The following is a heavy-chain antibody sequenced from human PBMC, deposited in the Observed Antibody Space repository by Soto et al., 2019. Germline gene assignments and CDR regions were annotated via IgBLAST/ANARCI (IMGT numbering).Heavy chain of an antibody. V-gene: IGHV3-23*01. Sequence: PGGSLRLSCAASGFTFSSYAMTWVRQAPGKGLEWVSTFSASGGSTYYADSVKGRVTISRDNSKNTLYLQMNSLRAEDTAVYYCAKDDSRGWYLHFAFWGQGTLVTVSS. J-gene: IGHJ4*02. CDR3: AKDDSRGWYLHFAF. CDR2: FSASGGST. CDR1: GFTFSSYA. D-gene: IGHD6-19*01.